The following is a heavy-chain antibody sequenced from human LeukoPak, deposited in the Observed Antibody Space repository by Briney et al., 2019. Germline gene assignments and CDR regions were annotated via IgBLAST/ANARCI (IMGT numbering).Heavy chain of an antibody. CDR1: GLTFSTSG. Sequence: PGGSLRLSCTASGLTFSTSGFNWVRQAPGKGLEWVASIGPTGSDRYHADSIKGRFTISRDNANNFLYLQMNSLRTEDTGIYYCTHISSVPDRFNSWGQGTLVTVSS. CDR3: THISSVPDRFNS. D-gene: IGHD2-21*01. V-gene: IGHV3-21*03. CDR2: IGPTGSDR. J-gene: IGHJ4*02.